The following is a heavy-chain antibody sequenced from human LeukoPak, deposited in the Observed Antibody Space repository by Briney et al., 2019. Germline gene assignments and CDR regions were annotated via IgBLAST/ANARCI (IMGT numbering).Heavy chain of an antibody. J-gene: IGHJ6*03. CDR1: DDSITMYY. CDR3: AREHGSGVYCYYMDV. CDR2: VDHTGST. D-gene: IGHD6-19*01. V-gene: IGHV4-59*01. Sequence: PSETLSLTCTVSDDSITMYYWTWIRQPPGKGLEWIGYVDHTGSTKFNPSLNGRVSISVDTSKNQFSLKLSSVTAADTAVYYCAREHGSGVYCYYMDVWGKGTTVTVSS.